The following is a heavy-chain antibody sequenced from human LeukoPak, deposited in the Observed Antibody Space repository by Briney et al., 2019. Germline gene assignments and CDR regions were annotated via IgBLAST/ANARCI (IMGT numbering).Heavy chain of an antibody. CDR1: GGSISSYY. V-gene: IGHV4-59*01. Sequence: PSETLSLTCTVSGGSISSYYWSWIRQPPGKGLEWIGYIYYSGSTNYNPSLKSRVTISVDTSKNQFSLKLSSVTAADTAVYYWARVRYSSSWYCDYWGQGTLVTVSS. CDR2: IYYSGST. D-gene: IGHD6-13*01. CDR3: ARVRYSSSWYCDY. J-gene: IGHJ4*02.